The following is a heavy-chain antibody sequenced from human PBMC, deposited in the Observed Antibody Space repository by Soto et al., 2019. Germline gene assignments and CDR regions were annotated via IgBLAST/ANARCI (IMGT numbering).Heavy chain of an antibody. CDR1: GFTFSSYW. J-gene: IGHJ3*02. CDR2: IKQAGSQT. CDR3: ARDGGKWQCLMRISDAFDI. D-gene: IGHD6-19*01. Sequence: EAQLVESGGGLVRPGGSLSLSCAASGFTFSSYWMKWVRQAPRKGLQWVASIKQAGSQTYYGDSVKGRITISRDNAKNSLHLQMNNLTAEHTAVYYCARDGGKWQCLMRISDAFDIWGQETLVTVSS. V-gene: IGHV3-7*01.